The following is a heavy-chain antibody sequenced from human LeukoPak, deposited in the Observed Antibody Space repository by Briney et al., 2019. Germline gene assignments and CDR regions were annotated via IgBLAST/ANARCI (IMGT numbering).Heavy chain of an antibody. CDR2: ISREGDTT. Sequence: GGSLRLSCAASGFTFDDYAMHWVRQAPGKGLEWVALISREGDTTYYADSVRGRFTISRDNSKNSLYLQMNSLRTEDTAFYYCTRDTDYGSATNYFDSWGQGTLVSVSS. J-gene: IGHJ4*02. D-gene: IGHD3-10*01. CDR1: GFTFDDYA. CDR3: TRDTDYGSATNYFDS. V-gene: IGHV3-43*01.